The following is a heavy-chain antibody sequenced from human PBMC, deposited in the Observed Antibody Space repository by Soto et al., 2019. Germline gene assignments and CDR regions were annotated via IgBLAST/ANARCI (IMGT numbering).Heavy chain of an antibody. CDR2: IYYTGST. V-gene: IGHV4-59*01. CDR3: ARVDSSGSYFDY. CDR1: GGSLSSYY. Sequence: TSETLSLTCTVSGGSLSSYYWSWIRQPPGKGLEWIAYIYYTGSTNYNPSLKSRVTLSADTSKNQFSLKLISVTAADTAMYYCARVDSSGSYFDYWGQGTLVTV. J-gene: IGHJ4*02. D-gene: IGHD3-22*01.